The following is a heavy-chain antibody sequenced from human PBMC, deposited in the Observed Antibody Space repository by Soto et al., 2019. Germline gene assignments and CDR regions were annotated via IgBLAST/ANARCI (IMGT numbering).Heavy chain of an antibody. Sequence: PSQTLSLTCAISGDSVSSNSAAWNWIRQSPSRGLEWLGRTYYRSKWYNDYAVSVKSRITINPDTSKNQFSLQLNSVTPEDTALNYCARDWYDGTYFRLDYWGQGTLVTVSS. D-gene: IGHD1-20*01. CDR3: ARDWYDGTYFRLDY. J-gene: IGHJ4*02. V-gene: IGHV6-1*01. CDR1: GDSVSSNSAA. CDR2: TYYRSKWYN.